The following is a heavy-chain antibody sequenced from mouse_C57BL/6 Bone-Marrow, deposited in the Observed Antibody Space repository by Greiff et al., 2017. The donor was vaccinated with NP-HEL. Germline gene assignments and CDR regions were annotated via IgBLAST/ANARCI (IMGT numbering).Heavy chain of an antibody. CDR1: GYTFTSYW. D-gene: IGHD2-2*01. V-gene: IGHV1-72*01. Sequence: QVQLQQSGAELVKPGASVKLSCKASGYTFTSYWMHWVKQRPGRGLEWIGWLDPNSGGTKYNEKFKSKATLTVDQPSSTAYMQLSSLTSEDSAVYDCAGSGGYGPLYYDMDYWGQGTSVTVSS. J-gene: IGHJ4*01. CDR3: AGSGGYGPLYYDMDY. CDR2: LDPNSGGT.